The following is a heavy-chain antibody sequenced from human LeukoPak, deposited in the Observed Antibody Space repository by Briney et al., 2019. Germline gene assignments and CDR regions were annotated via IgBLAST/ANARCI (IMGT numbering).Heavy chain of an antibody. D-gene: IGHD3-22*01. CDR2: IIPIFGTA. J-gene: IGHJ5*02. CDR1: GGTFSSYA. CDR3: ARDSYYYYDSSGNNWFDP. Sequence: ASAKVSCKASGGTFSSYAISWVRQAPGQGLEWMGGIIPIFGTANYAQKFQGRVTITTDESTSTAYMELSSLRSEDTAVYYCARDSYYYYDSSGNNWFDPWGQGTLVTVSS. V-gene: IGHV1-69*05.